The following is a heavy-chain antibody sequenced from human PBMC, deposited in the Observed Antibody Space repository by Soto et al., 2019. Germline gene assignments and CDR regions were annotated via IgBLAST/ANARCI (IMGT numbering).Heavy chain of an antibody. Sequence: QVQLVESGGGVVQPGRSLRLSCAASGFTFSSYAMHWVRQAPGKGLEWVAVISYDESKKYYADSVKGRFTISRDNSMDTLYLQMNSLRAEDTAVYYCAKDLRYDILTGYYMGVGSFDIWGQGTMVIVSS. J-gene: IGHJ3*02. V-gene: IGHV3-30*04. CDR2: ISYDESKK. CDR3: AKDLRYDILTGYYMGVGSFDI. CDR1: GFTFSSYA. D-gene: IGHD3-9*01.